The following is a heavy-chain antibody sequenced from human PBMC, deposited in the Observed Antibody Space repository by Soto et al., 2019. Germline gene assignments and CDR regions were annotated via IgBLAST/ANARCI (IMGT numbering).Heavy chain of an antibody. J-gene: IGHJ4*02. CDR1: GFSLRTTGMR. V-gene: IGHV2-70*04. CDR3: ARTAGYYRGRHFDF. D-gene: IGHD3-10*01. Sequence: SGPTLVNPTQTLTLTCTFSGFSLRTTGMRVSWIRQPPGKALEWLARIDWDDDKFYSTSLKTMLTISKDTSENQVVLTMTNMDPVDTATYYCARTAGYYRGRHFDFWGQGTLVTVSS. CDR2: IDWDDDK.